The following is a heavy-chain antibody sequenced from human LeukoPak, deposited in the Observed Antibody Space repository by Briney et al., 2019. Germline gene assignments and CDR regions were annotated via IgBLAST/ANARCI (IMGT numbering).Heavy chain of an antibody. D-gene: IGHD6-13*01. J-gene: IGHJ6*03. Sequence: SVKASCKASGGTFSSYAISWVRQAPGQGLEWMGGIIPIFGTANYAQKFQGRVTITADESTSTAYMELSSLRSEDTAVYYCARDRAAAGHYYYYMDVWGKGTTVTVSS. CDR1: GGTFSSYA. CDR3: ARDRAAAGHYYYYMDV. V-gene: IGHV1-69*01. CDR2: IIPIFGTA.